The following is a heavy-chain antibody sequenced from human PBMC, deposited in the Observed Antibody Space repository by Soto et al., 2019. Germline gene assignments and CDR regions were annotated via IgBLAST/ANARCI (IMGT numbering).Heavy chain of an antibody. CDR3: ARGMGGDYYDSSGYYSL. D-gene: IGHD3-22*01. CDR2: IYYTGMT. Sequence: PSETLSLTCTVSGTSISSTDYYWGWIRQPPGKGLEWITSIYYTGMTYYNPSLKSRVTISVDKSKNQFSLKLSSVTAADTAVYYCARGMGGDYYDSSGYYSLWGQGTMVTVSS. CDR1: GTSISSTDYY. J-gene: IGHJ3*01. V-gene: IGHV4-39*07.